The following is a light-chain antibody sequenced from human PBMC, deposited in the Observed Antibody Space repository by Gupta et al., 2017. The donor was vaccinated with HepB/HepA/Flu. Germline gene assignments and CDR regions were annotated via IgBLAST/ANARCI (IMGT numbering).Light chain of an antibody. Sequence: DIQMTQFPSPLFASVGDRVTITCRASQSISSYLNWYQQRPGKAPKLLIYAATSLQSGVPSRFSGSGSGTDFTLSIGSLQPEDFVTYYCQQSYSTPKTFGQGTKVEVK. V-gene: IGKV1-39*01. CDR1: QSISSY. J-gene: IGKJ1*01. CDR2: AAT. CDR3: QQSYSTPKT.